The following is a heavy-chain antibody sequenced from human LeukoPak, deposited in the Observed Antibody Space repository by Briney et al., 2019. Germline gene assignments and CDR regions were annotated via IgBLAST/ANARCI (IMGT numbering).Heavy chain of an antibody. V-gene: IGHV4-4*07. D-gene: IGHD6-19*01. CDR1: GGSISSDY. CDR3: ARGAGPFDY. CDR2: MYPSGSP. J-gene: IGHJ4*02. Sequence: SETLSLTCTVSGGSISSDYWRWIRQSAGQGLEWIGRMYPSGSPNYKHSLKSRVTMSVHTSKNQFSLKVGSVTAADTAVYYCARGAGPFDYWGQGILVTVSS.